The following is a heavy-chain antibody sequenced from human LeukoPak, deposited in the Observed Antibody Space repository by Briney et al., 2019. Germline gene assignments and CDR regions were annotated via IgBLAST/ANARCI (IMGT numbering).Heavy chain of an antibody. Sequence: SQTLSLTCTVSGGSISSGGYYWSWIRQHPGKGLEWIGYIYYSGSTYYNPSLKSRVTISVDTSKNQFSLKLSSVTAADMAVYYCARVEQLFSWYFDLWGRGTLVTVSS. V-gene: IGHV4-31*03. CDR2: IYYSGST. CDR3: ARVEQLFSWYFDL. CDR1: GGSISSGGYY. D-gene: IGHD6-13*01. J-gene: IGHJ2*01.